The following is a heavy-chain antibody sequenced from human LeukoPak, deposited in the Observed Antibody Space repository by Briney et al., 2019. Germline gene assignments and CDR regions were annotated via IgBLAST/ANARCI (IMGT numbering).Heavy chain of an antibody. J-gene: IGHJ5*02. Sequence: SETLSLTCAVSGGSISSSNWWSWVRQPPGKGLEWIGEIYHSGSTDYNPSLKSRVTISVDESKNQFSLKLSSVTAADTAVYYCATIIQYSRSRYNWFDPWGQGTLVTVSS. CDR1: GGSISSSNW. CDR2: IYHSGST. CDR3: ATIIQYSRSRYNWFDP. V-gene: IGHV4-4*02. D-gene: IGHD6-13*01.